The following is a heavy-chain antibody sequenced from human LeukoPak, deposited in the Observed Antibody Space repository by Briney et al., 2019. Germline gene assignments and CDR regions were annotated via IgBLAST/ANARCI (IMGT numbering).Heavy chain of an antibody. V-gene: IGHV3-30*02. CDR2: IRNDGSNN. Sequence: GGSLRLSCEASGFIFSSYVMGWVRQAPGKGLEWVAYIRNDGSNNYYEDSVKGRFTISRDNSKNTLYLQMNSLRAEDTAVYYCAKGVSYYDSSGSKPTSYWGQGTLVTVSS. CDR3: AKGVSYYDSSGSKPTSY. CDR1: GFIFSSYV. D-gene: IGHD3-22*01. J-gene: IGHJ4*02.